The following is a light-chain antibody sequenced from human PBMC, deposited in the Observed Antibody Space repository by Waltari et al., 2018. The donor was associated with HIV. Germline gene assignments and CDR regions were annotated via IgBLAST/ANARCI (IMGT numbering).Light chain of an antibody. CDR1: QSVLTSSNKKTS. J-gene: IGKJ2*01. CDR3: QQYYSTLYT. V-gene: IGKV4-1*01. CDR2: WAS. Sequence: DIVMTQSPDSLAVSLGERATIKCKSSQSVLTSSNKKTSLAWYQQKPGQPPRLLIYWASTRESGVPDRFSGSGSGTDFTLTISSLQAEDVAVYYCQQYYSTLYTFGQGTKLEI.